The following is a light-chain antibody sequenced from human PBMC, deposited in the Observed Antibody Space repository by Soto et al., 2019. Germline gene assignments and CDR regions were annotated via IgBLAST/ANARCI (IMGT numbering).Light chain of an antibody. Sequence: EIVLTQSPGTPSLSPGERATLSCRASQSVSSSYLAWYQQKPGQAPRLLIYGASSRATGIPDRFSGSGSGTDFTLTISRLEPEDFAVYYCQQYDSSPYTFGQGTKLEIK. CDR2: GAS. J-gene: IGKJ2*01. CDR1: QSVSSSY. CDR3: QQYDSSPYT. V-gene: IGKV3-20*01.